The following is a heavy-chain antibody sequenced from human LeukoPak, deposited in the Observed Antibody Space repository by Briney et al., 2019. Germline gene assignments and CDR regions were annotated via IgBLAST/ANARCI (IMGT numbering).Heavy chain of an antibody. CDR1: GFTFSSYA. D-gene: IGHD1-1*01. V-gene: IGHV3-30*01. Sequence: GGSLRLSCAASGFTFSSYAMHWVRQAPGKGLEWMSVISYDGSTKYYADSVKGRFTISRDNSKNTLYLQMNSLRAEDTAVYYCARSRASTNLDVWGKGTMVTISS. J-gene: IGHJ6*04. CDR2: ISYDGSTK. CDR3: ARSRASTNLDV.